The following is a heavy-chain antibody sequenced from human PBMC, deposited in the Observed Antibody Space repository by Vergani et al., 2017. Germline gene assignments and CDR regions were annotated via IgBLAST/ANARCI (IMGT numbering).Heavy chain of an antibody. CDR3: AKPRWCRILDIAVLGGGFNS. D-gene: IGHD6-19*01. CDR1: GFSFSSYG. V-gene: IGHV3-33*06. J-gene: IGHJ4*02. CDR2: IWYDGSKT. Sequence: QVQLVESGGGVVQPGRSLRLSCAASGFSFSSYGMHWVRQAPGKGLEWVAAIWYDGSKTYYADSVKGRFTISRDNSKDTLFLQMNSLRAEDTAVYYCAKPRWCRILDIAVLGGGFNSWGQGTLVTVSS.